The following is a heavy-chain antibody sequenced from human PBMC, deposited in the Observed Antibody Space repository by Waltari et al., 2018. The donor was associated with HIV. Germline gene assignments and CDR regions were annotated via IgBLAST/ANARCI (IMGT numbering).Heavy chain of an antibody. V-gene: IGHV1-2*06. J-gene: IGHJ4*02. D-gene: IGHD4-17*01. CDR1: GYTFTGYY. CDR3: ARGRYYGGNSGVDY. CDR2: INPNSGGT. Sequence: QVQLVQSGAEAKKPAASVTVSCQASGYTFTGYYMHWVRQAPGQGLEWMGRINPNSGGTNYAQKFQGRVTMTRDTSISTAYMELSGLRSDDTAVYYCARGRYYGGNSGVDYWGQGTLVTVSS.